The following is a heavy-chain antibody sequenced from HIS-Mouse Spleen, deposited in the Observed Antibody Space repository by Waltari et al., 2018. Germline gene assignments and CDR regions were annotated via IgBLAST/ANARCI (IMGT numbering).Heavy chain of an antibody. CDR1: GFSLSTSGMC. V-gene: IGHV2-70*15. D-gene: IGHD6-19*01. CDR2: IDWDDDK. CDR3: ARIAEGYSSGWYAFDY. J-gene: IGHJ4*02. Sequence: QVTLRESGPALVKPTQTLTLTCTFSGFSLSTSGMCVSWIRQPHGKALEWLSRIDWDDDKYYSTSLKTRLTISKDTSKNQVVLTMTNMDPVDTATYYCARIAEGYSSGWYAFDYWGQGTLVTVSS.